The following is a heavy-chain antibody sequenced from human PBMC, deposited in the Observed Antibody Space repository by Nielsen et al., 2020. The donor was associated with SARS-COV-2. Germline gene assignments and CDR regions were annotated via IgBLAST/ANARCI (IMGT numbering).Heavy chain of an antibody. V-gene: IGHV4-39*07. Sequence: SETLSLTCTVSGGSISSSSYYWGWIRQPPGKGLEWIGEINHSGSTNYNPSLKSRVTISVDTSKNQFSLKLSSVTAADTAVYYCAREVFSVQGRAVANYGMDVWGQGTTVTVSS. CDR3: AREVFSVQGRAVANYGMDV. J-gene: IGHJ6*02. CDR2: INHSGST. CDR1: GGSISSSSYY. D-gene: IGHD6-19*01.